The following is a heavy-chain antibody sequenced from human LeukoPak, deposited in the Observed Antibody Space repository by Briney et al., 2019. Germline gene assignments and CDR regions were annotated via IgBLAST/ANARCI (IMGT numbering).Heavy chain of an antibody. CDR3: ARDFRQLRAAFGELSC. D-gene: IGHD3-10*01. J-gene: IGHJ4*02. V-gene: IGHV1-2*02. Sequence: ASVKVSCKPSGYTFTGYYMHWVRQAPGQGLEWMGWINPNSGGTNYAQKFQGRVTMTRDTSISTAYMELSRLRSDDTAVYYCARDFRQLRAAFGELSCWGQGTLVTVSS. CDR2: INPNSGGT. CDR1: GYTFTGYY.